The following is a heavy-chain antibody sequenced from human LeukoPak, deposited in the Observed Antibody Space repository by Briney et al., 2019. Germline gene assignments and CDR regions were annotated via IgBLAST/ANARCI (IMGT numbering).Heavy chain of an antibody. Sequence: SETLSLTCAVSGGSISSGGYSWSWIRQPPGKGLEWIGYIYHSGSTYYNPSLKSRVTISVDRSKNQFSLKLSSVTAADTAVYYCARAISAYYYDSSGYYFDYWGQGTLVTVSS. CDR3: ARAISAYYYDSSGYYFDY. D-gene: IGHD3-22*01. CDR1: GGSISSGGYS. J-gene: IGHJ4*02. V-gene: IGHV4-30-2*01. CDR2: IYHSGST.